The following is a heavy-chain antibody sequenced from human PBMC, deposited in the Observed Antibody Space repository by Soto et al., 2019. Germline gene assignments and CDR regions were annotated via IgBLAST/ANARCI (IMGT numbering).Heavy chain of an antibody. J-gene: IGHJ4*02. V-gene: IGHV4-34*01. CDR2: INHSGST. Sequence: LSLTCAVYGGSFSGYYWSFIRQPPGKGLEWIGEINHSGSTNYNPSLKSRVTISVDTSKNQFSLKLSSVTAADTAVYYCARTIAAAGYFDYWGQGTLVTVSS. CDR3: ARTIAAAGYFDY. CDR1: GGSFSGYY. D-gene: IGHD6-13*01.